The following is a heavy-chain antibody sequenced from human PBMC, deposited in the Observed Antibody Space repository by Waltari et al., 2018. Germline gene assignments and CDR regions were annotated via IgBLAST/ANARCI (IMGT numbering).Heavy chain of an antibody. V-gene: IGHV1-69*01. CDR2: IIPIFGTA. CDR1: GGTFSSYA. D-gene: IGHD1-20*01. CDR3: ARDRFEYNLPSYGNWFDP. Sequence: QVQLVQSGAEVKKPGSSVKVSCKASGGTFSSYAISWVRQAPGQGLEWMGGIIPIFGTANYAQKFQGRVTITADESTSTAYMELSSLRSEDTAVYYCARDRFEYNLPSYGNWFDPWGQGTLVTVSS. J-gene: IGHJ5*02.